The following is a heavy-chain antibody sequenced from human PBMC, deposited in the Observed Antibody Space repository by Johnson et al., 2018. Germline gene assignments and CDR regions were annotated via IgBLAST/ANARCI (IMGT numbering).Heavy chain of an antibody. CDR2: IYYSGTT. CDR3: ARADGYNYGLDAFDI. V-gene: IGHV4-31*03. D-gene: IGHD5-18*01. Sequence: QVQLQESGPGLVKPSQTLSLTCTVSGDSINSGGYYWTWIRQHPAKGLEWIGYIYYSGTTYYNPSLKSRLAISMDTSKNQFSLDLRSVTAADTASYYCARADGYNYGLDAFDIWGQGTMVTVSS. J-gene: IGHJ3*02. CDR1: GDSINSGGYY.